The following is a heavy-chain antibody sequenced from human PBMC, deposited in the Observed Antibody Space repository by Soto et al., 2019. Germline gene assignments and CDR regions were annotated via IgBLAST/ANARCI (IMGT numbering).Heavy chain of an antibody. CDR1: GFTFSYYA. Sequence: GGSLRLSCVASGFTFSYYAMGWVRQAPGKGLEWVSVIDNSGGTTYYTDSVKGRFTISRDNSKNTLYLQMSSLRAEDTAIYYRAKDATRSDGWYYFDYWGQGTLVTVSS. J-gene: IGHJ4*02. CDR2: IDNSGGTT. D-gene: IGHD6-19*01. V-gene: IGHV3-23*01. CDR3: AKDATRSDGWYYFDY.